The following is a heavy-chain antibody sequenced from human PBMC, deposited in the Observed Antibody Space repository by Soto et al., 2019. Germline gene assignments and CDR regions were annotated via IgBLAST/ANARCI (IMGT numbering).Heavy chain of an antibody. J-gene: IGHJ4*02. CDR1: GGSISSSSYY. V-gene: IGHV4-39*01. CDR2: IYYSGST. CDR3: ARSSRWFGEFPLGVIFDY. Sequence: QLQLQESGPGLVKPSETLSLTCTVSGGSISSSSYYWGWIRQPPGKGLEWIGSIYYSGSTYYNPSLKSRVTISVDTSKNQFSLKLSSVTAADPAVYYCARSSRWFGEFPLGVIFDYWGQGTLVTVSS. D-gene: IGHD3-10*01.